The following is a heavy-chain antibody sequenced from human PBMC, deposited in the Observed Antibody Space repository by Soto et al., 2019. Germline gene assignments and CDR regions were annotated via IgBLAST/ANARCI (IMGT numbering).Heavy chain of an antibody. Sequence: PGGSLRLSCAASGFTFSSYAMSWVRQAPGKGLEWVSAISGSGGSTYYADSVKGRFTISRDNSKDTLYLQMNSLRAEDTAVYYCARTVGGYRTYYMDVWGKGTTVTVSS. CDR3: ARTVGGYRTYYMDV. CDR1: GFTFSSYA. J-gene: IGHJ6*03. CDR2: ISGSGGST. V-gene: IGHV3-23*01. D-gene: IGHD3-16*01.